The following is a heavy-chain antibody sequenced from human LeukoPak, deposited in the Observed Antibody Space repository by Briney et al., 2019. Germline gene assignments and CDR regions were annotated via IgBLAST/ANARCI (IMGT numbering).Heavy chain of an antibody. V-gene: IGHV3-9*01. CDR1: GFTFDDYA. CDR3: ANHLACGSTSCPPFDS. Sequence: GGSLRLSCAASGFTFDDYAMHWVRQAPGKGLEWVSGISWNSDSIGYADSVKGRFTISRDNAKNSLYLQMNSLRAEDTAVYYCANHLACGSTSCPPFDSWGQGTLVTVSS. D-gene: IGHD2-2*01. J-gene: IGHJ4*02. CDR2: ISWNSDSI.